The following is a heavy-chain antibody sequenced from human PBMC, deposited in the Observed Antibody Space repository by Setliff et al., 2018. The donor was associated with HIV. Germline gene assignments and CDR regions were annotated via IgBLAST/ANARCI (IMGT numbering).Heavy chain of an antibody. Sequence: PSETLSLTCAVYGGSFSDYFWTWIRQPPGKGLEWIGDINHFGSTNYNPSLKSRITILVDTSKNQFSLKVTSVTAADTAVYYCARGPTPGIWYSGTFRYWYFDVWGRGTLVTVSS. D-gene: IGHD1-26*01. CDR2: INHFGST. V-gene: IGHV4-34*09. CDR1: GGSFSDYF. CDR3: ARGPTPGIWYSGTFRYWYFDV. J-gene: IGHJ2*01.